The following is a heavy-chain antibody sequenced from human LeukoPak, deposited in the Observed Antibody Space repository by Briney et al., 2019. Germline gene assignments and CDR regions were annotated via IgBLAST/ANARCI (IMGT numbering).Heavy chain of an antibody. CDR1: GGSISSYY. D-gene: IGHD3-16*02. J-gene: IGHJ4*02. V-gene: IGHV4-59*01. Sequence: PSETLSLTCTVSGGSISSYYWSWIRQPPGKGLEWSGYIYNSGSTNYTPSLKSRVTISIDTSKNQFSLKLSSVTAADTAVYYCAREGGAISLIDYWGQGTLVTVSS. CDR3: AREGGAISLIDY. CDR2: IYNSGST.